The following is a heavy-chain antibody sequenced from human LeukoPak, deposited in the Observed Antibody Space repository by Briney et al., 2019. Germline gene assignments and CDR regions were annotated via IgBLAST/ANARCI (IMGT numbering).Heavy chain of an antibody. Sequence: GGSLRLSCAASGFTFSSYSMNWVRQAPGKGLEWVSSISSSSYIYYADSVKGRFTISRDNAKNSLYLQMNSLRAEDTAVYYCARGVSSQQLVIRTGYYYYGMDVWGQGTTVTVSS. V-gene: IGHV3-21*01. CDR2: ISSSSYI. D-gene: IGHD6-13*01. J-gene: IGHJ6*02. CDR1: GFTFSSYS. CDR3: ARGVSSQQLVIRTGYYYYGMDV.